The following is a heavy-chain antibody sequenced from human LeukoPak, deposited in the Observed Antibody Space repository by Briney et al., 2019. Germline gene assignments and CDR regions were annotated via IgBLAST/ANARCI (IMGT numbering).Heavy chain of an antibody. CDR2: INPSGGST. Sequence: ASVKVSCKTSGYTFTNYYMHWVRQAPGQGLEWMGIINPSGGSTSYAQKFQGRVTMTRDTSTSTVYMELSSLRSDDTAVYYCARESAAAGTDNFEYWGQGTLVTVSS. J-gene: IGHJ4*02. D-gene: IGHD6-13*01. CDR1: GYTFTNYY. CDR3: ARESAAAGTDNFEY. V-gene: IGHV1-46*01.